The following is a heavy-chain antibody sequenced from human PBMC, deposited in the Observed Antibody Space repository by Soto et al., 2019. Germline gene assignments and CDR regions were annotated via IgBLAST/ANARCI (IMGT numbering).Heavy chain of an antibody. V-gene: IGHV3-49*03. CDR2: IRSKAYGGTT. D-gene: IGHD1-1*01. J-gene: IGHJ6*02. CDR3: THHIQLERLVGGYYYYGMDV. Sequence: GGSLRLSCTASGFTFGDYAMSWFRQAPGKGLEWVGFIRSKAYGGTTEYAASVKGRFTISRDDSKSIAYLQMNSLKTEDTAVYYCTHHIQLERLVGGYYYYGMDVWGQGTTVTVSS. CDR1: GFTFGDYA.